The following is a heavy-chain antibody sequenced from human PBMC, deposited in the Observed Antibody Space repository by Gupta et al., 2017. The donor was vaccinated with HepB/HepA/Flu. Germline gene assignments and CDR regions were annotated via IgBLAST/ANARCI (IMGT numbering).Heavy chain of an antibody. D-gene: IGHD6-19*01. CDR2: IWNDGSNK. V-gene: IGHV3-30*02. CDR1: AFSFSSYG. CDR3: AKDILTAGTGKGWALDF. Sequence: QVRLVESGGGVVEPGTSLRLSCAASAFSFSSYGMHWVRQAPGKGLEWVAFIWNDGSNKYYEDSVKGRFTISRDNSKNTLYLQMNSLRAEETAVDYCAKDILTAGTGKGWALDFGGQGSLVTVSS. J-gene: IGHJ4*02.